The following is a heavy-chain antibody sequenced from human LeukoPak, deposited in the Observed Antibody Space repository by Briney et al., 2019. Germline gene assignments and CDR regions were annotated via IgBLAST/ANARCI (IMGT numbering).Heavy chain of an antibody. D-gene: IGHD4-17*01. Sequence: SETLSLTCTVSGGSISSYYWSWIRQPPGKGLEWIGYIYYSGSTNYNPSLKSRVTISVDTSKNQFSLKLSSVTAADTAVYYCASLTTMTTIVWGQGTLVTVSS. CDR2: IYYSGST. V-gene: IGHV4-59*01. J-gene: IGHJ4*02. CDR3: ASLTTMTTIV. CDR1: GGSISSYY.